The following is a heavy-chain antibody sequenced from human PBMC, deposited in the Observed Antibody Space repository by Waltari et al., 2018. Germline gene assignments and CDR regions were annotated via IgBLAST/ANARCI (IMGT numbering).Heavy chain of an antibody. V-gene: IGHV3-72*01. J-gene: IGHJ4*02. CDR3: TRVTNWSYDE. CDR1: GFSFCDHY. CDR2: SRNRANRYTT. Sequence: EVPPVESGGRLVQPRGSLRLSCVASGFSFCDHYMDWVRQVPGKGLEWVGSSRNRANRYTTDYAASVTGRVIVSRDDSKNSLYLQMTTLKSEDTATYYCTRVTNWSYDEWGQGTLVTVSS. D-gene: IGHD1-7*01.